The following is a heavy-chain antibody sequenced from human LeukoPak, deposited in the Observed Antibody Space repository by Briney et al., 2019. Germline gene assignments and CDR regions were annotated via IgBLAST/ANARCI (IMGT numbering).Heavy chain of an antibody. CDR3: ARGSPPAGYYYYYGMDV. J-gene: IGHJ6*02. CDR1: QYTFTSYD. V-gene: IGHV1-8*01. Sequence: GASVKVSCKASQYTFTSYDINWVRHATGQGLEWMGWMNPNSGNTGYAQKFQGRVTMTRNTSISTAYMELSSLRSEDTAMYYCARGSPPAGYYYYYGMDVWGQGTTVTVSS. D-gene: IGHD6-25*01. CDR2: MNPNSGNT.